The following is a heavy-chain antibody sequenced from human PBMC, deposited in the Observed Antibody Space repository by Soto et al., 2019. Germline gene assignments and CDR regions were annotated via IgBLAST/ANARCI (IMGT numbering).Heavy chain of an antibody. CDR2: VSHDGRNT. V-gene: IGHV3-30*18. CDR3: AKGGRQWLVTSDFNY. D-gene: IGHD6-19*01. J-gene: IGHJ4*02. Sequence: VQLVESGGGVVQPGRSLRLSCAASGFTFSDYAMHWVRQAPGKGLEWVAVVSHDGRNTHYADSVKGRFTISRDSSKNTVSLEMTCLRAEDTAAYYYAKGGRQWLVTSDFNYWGQGALVTVSS. CDR1: GFTFSDYA.